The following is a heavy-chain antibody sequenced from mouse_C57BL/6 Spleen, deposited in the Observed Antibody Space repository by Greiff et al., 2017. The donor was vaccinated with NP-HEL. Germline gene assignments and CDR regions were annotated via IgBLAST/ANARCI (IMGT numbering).Heavy chain of an antibody. Sequence: EVQLQQSGPELVKPGASVKISCKASGYTFTDYYMNWVKQSHGKSLEWIGDINPNNGGTSYNQKFKGKATLTVDKSSSTAYMELRSLTSEDSAVYYCARSVYYDYPYWYFDAWGTGTTVTVSS. CDR1: GYTFTDYY. CDR3: ARSVYYDYPYWYFDA. D-gene: IGHD2-4*01. V-gene: IGHV1-26*01. J-gene: IGHJ1*03. CDR2: INPNNGGT.